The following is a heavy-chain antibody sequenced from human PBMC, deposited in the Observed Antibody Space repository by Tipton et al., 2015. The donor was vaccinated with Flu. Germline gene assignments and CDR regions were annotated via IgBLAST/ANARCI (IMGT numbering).Heavy chain of an antibody. CDR1: GGSISSGGYY. CDR3: ARDRWEYSRGFDS. V-gene: IGHV4-31*02. J-gene: IGHJ4*02. Sequence: LRLSCTVSGGSISSGGYYWSWIRQHPGKGLEWIGYIYYSGSTYYNPSLKSRVTISVDTSKNQFSLKLSSVTAADTAVYYCARDRWEYSRGFDSWGQGTLVTVSP. D-gene: IGHD6-13*01. CDR2: IYYSGST.